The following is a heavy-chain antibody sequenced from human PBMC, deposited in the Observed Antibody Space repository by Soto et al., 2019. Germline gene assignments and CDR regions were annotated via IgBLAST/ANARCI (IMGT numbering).Heavy chain of an antibody. J-gene: IGHJ4*02. CDR2: IYPGDSGT. CDR3: ARRSNLVRGVSSYYFDY. CDR1: EYSFVTYW. D-gene: IGHD3-10*01. V-gene: IGHV5-51*01. Sequence: GQSLKISCKGSEYSFVTYWIGWVRQMPGKGLEWMGVIYPGDSGTRYSPSFQGQVTISADKSITTAYLQWSSLKASDTATYYCARRSNLVRGVSSYYFDYWGQGTLVTVSS.